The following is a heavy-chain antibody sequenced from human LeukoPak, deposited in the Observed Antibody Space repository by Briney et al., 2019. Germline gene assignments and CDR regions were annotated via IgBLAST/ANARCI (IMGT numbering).Heavy chain of an antibody. D-gene: IGHD1-26*01. V-gene: IGHV3-20*04. CDR1: GFTFDDYG. CDR2: INWNGGST. CDR3: ARGRPGAYSGSLDI. J-gene: IGHJ3*02. Sequence: GGSLRLSCAASGFTFDDYGMSWVRQAPGKGLEWVPGINWNGGSTGYADSVKGRFTISRDNAKNSLYLQMNSLRAEDTALYYCARGRPGAYSGSLDIWGQGTMVTVSS.